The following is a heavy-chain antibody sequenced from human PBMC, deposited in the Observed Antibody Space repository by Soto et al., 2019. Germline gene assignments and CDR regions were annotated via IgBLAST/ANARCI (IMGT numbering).Heavy chain of an antibody. CDR1: GGSITSSSYS. V-gene: IGHV4-39*01. CDR2: FYYSENT. D-gene: IGHD2-2*01. Sequence: SETLSLTCAVSGGSITSSSYSWGWVRQPPGKGLEWIATFYYSENTHYNPSLESRVTISVDTSKNQFSLKLSSVTAADTAVYYCARLGGHFICSSCFGFYLMDVWGQGSTVPGSS. CDR3: ARLGGHFICSSCFGFYLMDV. J-gene: IGHJ6*02.